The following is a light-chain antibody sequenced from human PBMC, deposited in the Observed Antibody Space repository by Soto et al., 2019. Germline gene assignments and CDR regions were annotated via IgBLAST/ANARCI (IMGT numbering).Light chain of an antibody. CDR2: EVT. Sequence: SSDVGAYNFVSWYQHHPGRAPKLIIYEVTIRPSGLCNRFSGSKSGNTASLTISGLQAEDEADYYCSSYTTTSPYVFGSGTKVTV. J-gene: IGLJ1*01. CDR1: SSDVGAYNF. CDR3: SSYTTTSPYV. V-gene: IGLV2-14*01.